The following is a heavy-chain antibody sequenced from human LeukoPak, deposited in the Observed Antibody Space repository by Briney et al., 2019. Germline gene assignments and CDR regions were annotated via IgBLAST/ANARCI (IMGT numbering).Heavy chain of an antibody. V-gene: IGHV3-48*04. Sequence: GGSLRLSCAASGFTFSSYSMNWVRQAPGKGLEWVSYISSSSSTIYYADSVKGRFTISRDNAKNSLYLQMNSLRAEDTAVYYCAIEWELRGLRYYFDYWGQGTLVTVSS. CDR2: ISSSSSTI. CDR1: GFTFSSYS. CDR3: AIEWELRGLRYYFDY. D-gene: IGHD1-26*01. J-gene: IGHJ4*02.